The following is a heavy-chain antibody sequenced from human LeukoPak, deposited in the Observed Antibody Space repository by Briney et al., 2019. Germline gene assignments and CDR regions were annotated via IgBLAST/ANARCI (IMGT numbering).Heavy chain of an antibody. J-gene: IGHJ4*02. Sequence: GRFLRLSCAAPGFTFSNYCMHWVRQAPCKGLEWVGVIWYDGSNKYYADSVKGRFTISRDDSKNTLYLQMNSLRAEDTAVYYCAKDGGLWVSAHWGDSWGRGTLVTVSS. V-gene: IGHV3-33*06. CDR3: AKDGGLWVSAHWGDS. CDR1: GFTFSNYC. CDR2: IWYDGSNK. D-gene: IGHD7-27*01.